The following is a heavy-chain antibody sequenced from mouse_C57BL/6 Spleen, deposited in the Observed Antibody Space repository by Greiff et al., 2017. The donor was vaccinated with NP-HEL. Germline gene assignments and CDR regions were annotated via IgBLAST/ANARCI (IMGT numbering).Heavy chain of an antibody. CDR2: INPNNGGT. V-gene: IGHV1-18*01. CDR1: GYTFTDYN. D-gene: IGHD1-1*01. CDR3: ARHDYGSSYGYFDV. Sequence: EVQLQQSGPELVKPGASVKIPCKASGYTFTDYNMDWVKQSHGKSLEWIGDINPNNGGTIYNQKFKGKATLTVDKSSSTAYMELRSLTSEDTAVYYCARHDYGSSYGYFDVWGTGTTVTVSS. J-gene: IGHJ1*03.